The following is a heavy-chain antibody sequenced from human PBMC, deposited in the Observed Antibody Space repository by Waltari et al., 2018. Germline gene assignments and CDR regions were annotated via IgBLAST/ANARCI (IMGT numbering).Heavy chain of an antibody. V-gene: IGHV4-38-2*01. D-gene: IGHD1-1*01. J-gene: IGHJ4*02. CDR2: IYHSGST. CDR3: ARSLYNTYYDY. CDR1: GYYISSGYY. Sequence: QVQLQESGPGLVKPSETLSLTCAVSGYYISSGYYWGWIRQPPGKGLEWIGSIYHSGSTYYNPSLKSRVTISVDTSKNQFSLKLSSVTAADTAVYYCARSLYNTYYDYWGQGTLVTVSS.